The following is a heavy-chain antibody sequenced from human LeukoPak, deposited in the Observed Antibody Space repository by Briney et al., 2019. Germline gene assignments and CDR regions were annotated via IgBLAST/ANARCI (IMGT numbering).Heavy chain of an antibody. CDR1: GGSISSSSYY. CDR3: ARDHDYGVLMRPWYFDL. Sequence: SETLSLTCTVSGGSISSSSYYWGWIRQPPGKGLEWIGSIYYSGSTYYNPSLKSRVTISVDTSKNQFSLKLSSVTAADTAVYYCARDHDYGVLMRPWYFDLCGRGTLVTVSS. D-gene: IGHD4-17*01. V-gene: IGHV4-39*07. CDR2: IYYSGST. J-gene: IGHJ2*01.